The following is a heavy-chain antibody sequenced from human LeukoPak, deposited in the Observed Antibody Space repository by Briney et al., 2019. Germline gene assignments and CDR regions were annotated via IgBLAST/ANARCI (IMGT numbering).Heavy chain of an antibody. J-gene: IGHJ6*03. CDR2: IIPIFGTA. V-gene: IGHV1-69*05. D-gene: IGHD1-1*01. Sequence: SVKVSCKASGGTFSSYAISWVRQAPGQGLEWMGGIIPIFGTANYAQKFQGRVTITTDESTSTAYMELSSLRSEDTAVYYCVRVGVNWNSSLALGYYYYMDVWGKGTTVTVSS. CDR3: VRVGVNWNSSLALGYYYYMDV. CDR1: GGTFSSYA.